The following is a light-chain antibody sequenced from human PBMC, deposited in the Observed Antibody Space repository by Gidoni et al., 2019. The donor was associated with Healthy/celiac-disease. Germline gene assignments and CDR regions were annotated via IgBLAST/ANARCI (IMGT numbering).Light chain of an antibody. Sequence: QSALTQPASVSGSPGQSFTISCTGNSSDVGSYNLVSWYQQHPGKAPKLMIYEGSKRPSGVSNRFSGSKSGNTASLTISGLQAEDEADYYCCSYAGSSTLYVFGTGTKVTVL. CDR1: SSDVGSYNL. CDR3: CSYAGSSTLYV. J-gene: IGLJ1*01. CDR2: EGS. V-gene: IGLV2-23*01.